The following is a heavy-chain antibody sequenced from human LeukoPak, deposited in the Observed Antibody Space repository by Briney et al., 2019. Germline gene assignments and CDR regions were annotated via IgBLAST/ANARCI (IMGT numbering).Heavy chain of an antibody. Sequence: GGSLRLSCAASGFTFSSYAMSWVRQAPGKGLEWVSTISGSGGSSYYADSVKGRFTTSRDNSKNTLYLQMNTLRAEDTAVYYCAKDGFIGYCSGGSCDYFDYWGRGTLVTVSS. V-gene: IGHV3-23*01. J-gene: IGHJ4*02. D-gene: IGHD2-15*01. CDR2: ISGSGGSS. CDR1: GFTFSSYA. CDR3: AKDGFIGYCSGGSCDYFDY.